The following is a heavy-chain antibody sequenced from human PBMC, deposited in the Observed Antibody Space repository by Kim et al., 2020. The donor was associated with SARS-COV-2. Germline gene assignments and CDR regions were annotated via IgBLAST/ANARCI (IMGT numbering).Heavy chain of an antibody. Sequence: VKGRLTIAKNNAKNSLYLQMNSLRAADTAVYYCARVCRSSEGYYYYYMDVWGKGTTVTVSS. CDR3: ARVCRSSEGYYYYYMDV. J-gene: IGHJ6*03. V-gene: IGHV3-11*06. D-gene: IGHD6-6*01.